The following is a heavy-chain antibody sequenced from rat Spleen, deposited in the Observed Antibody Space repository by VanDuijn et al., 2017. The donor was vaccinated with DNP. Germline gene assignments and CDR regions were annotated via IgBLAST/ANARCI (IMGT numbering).Heavy chain of an antibody. CDR3: ARSNYGSYLFDY. D-gene: IGHD1-3*01. V-gene: IGHV2-19*01. J-gene: IGHJ2*01. CDR2: IQNSGVT. Sequence: QVQLKESGPGLVQPSETLSLTCTVSGFSIIGYSVYWVRRPSGKGLEWMGRIQNSGVTNYNSALKSRLSISRDTSKSQVLLKMNSQQTEDTAMYFCARSNYGSYLFDYWGQGVMVTVAS. CDR1: GFSIIGYS.